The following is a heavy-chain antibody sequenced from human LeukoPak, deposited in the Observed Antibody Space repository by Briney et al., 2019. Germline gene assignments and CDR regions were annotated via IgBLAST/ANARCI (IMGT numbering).Heavy chain of an antibody. CDR2: IYTRGST. D-gene: IGHD2-15*01. J-gene: IGHJ5*02. CDR3: ARGGFVVVVAARGSNWFDP. V-gene: IGHV4-61*02. CDR1: GGSISSGSYY. Sequence: SETLSLTCTVSGGSISSGSYYWSWIRQPAGKGLEWIGRIYTRGSTNYNPSLKSRVTISVDTSKNQFSLKLSSVTAADTAVYYCARGGFVVVVAARGSNWFDPWGQGTLVTVSS.